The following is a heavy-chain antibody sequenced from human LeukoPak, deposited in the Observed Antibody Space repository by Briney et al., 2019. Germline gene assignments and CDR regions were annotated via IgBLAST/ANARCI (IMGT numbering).Heavy chain of an antibody. CDR3: ATGNSSTSSDFDN. Sequence: ASVKVSCKASGYTFTSYDINWVRQATGQGLEWMGWMNPNSANTGYAQKFQGRGTITRNTSISTAYMALSSLRSEDTAVYYCATGNSSTSSDFDNWGQGTLVTVSS. D-gene: IGHD2-2*01. CDR1: GYTFTSYD. V-gene: IGHV1-8*03. J-gene: IGHJ4*02. CDR2: MNPNSANT.